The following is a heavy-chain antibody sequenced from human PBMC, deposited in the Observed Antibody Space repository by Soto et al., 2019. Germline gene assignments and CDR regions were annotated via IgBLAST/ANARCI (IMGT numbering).Heavy chain of an antibody. CDR1: GYTFTGYY. V-gene: IGHV1-2*02. Sequence: GASVKVSCKASGYTFTGYYMHWVRQAPGQGLEWMGWINPNSGGTNYAQKFQGRVTMTRDTSISTAHMELSRLRSDDTAVYYCARWEMDTIEIRPLINYWGQGTLVTVSS. D-gene: IGHD1-26*01. J-gene: IGHJ4*02. CDR2: INPNSGGT. CDR3: ARWEMDTIEIRPLINY.